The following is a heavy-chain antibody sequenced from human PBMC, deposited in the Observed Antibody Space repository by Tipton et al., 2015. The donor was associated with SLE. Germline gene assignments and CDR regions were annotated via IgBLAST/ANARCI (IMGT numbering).Heavy chain of an antibody. CDR2: IYHSGST. CDR3: ARGSGSYD. CDR1: GYSISSGFY. J-gene: IGHJ4*02. V-gene: IGHV4-38-2*02. D-gene: IGHD1-26*01. Sequence: TLSLTCTVSGYSISSGFYWGWIRQPPGKGLEWIGNIYHSGSTFYNPSLKSRVTISVDTSKNQFSLKLSSVTAADTAVYYCARGSGSYDWGQGTLVTVSS.